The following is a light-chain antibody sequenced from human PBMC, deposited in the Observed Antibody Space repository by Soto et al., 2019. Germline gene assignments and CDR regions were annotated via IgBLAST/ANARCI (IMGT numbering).Light chain of an antibody. Sequence: DIQMTQSPSSLSASVGDRVTMTCRASETISTFLNWYQHKPGKAPKLLIYAASRLQSGVPSRFSGSESETDFTLTINGLQPEDFASYYCQQSYSTSPITFGQGTRLEI. CDR3: QQSYSTSPIT. CDR1: ETISTF. V-gene: IGKV1-39*01. CDR2: AAS. J-gene: IGKJ5*01.